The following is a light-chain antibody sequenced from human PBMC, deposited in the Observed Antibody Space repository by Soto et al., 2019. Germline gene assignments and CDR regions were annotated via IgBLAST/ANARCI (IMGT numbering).Light chain of an antibody. CDR2: GAS. CDR1: QSVSSNF. J-gene: IGKJ4*01. Sequence: EIVLTQYPGTLSLSPGERATLSCRASQSVSSNFLAWYQQKPGQAPRLLIYGASSRATGIPDRFSGSGSGTGFTLTIGRLDPEDFAVYYCQQYGSPLTFGGGTKVEIK. V-gene: IGKV3-20*01. CDR3: QQYGSPLT.